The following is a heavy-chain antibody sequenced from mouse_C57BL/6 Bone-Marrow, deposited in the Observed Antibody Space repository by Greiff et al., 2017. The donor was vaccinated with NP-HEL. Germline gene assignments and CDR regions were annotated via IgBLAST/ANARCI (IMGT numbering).Heavy chain of an antibody. J-gene: IGHJ2*01. Sequence: EVNVVESGGGLVQPGGSLKLSCAASGFTFSDYYMYWVRQTPEKRLEWVAYISNGGGSTYYPDTVKGRFTISRDNAKNTLYLQMSRLKSEDTAMYYCARGLYFDYWGQGTTLTVSS. V-gene: IGHV5-12*01. CDR2: ISNGGGST. D-gene: IGHD3-1*01. CDR1: GFTFSDYY. CDR3: ARGLYFDY.